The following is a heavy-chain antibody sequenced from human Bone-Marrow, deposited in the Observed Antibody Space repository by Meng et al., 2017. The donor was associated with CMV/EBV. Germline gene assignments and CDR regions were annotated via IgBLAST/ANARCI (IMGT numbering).Heavy chain of an antibody. V-gene: IGHV3-74*01. Sequence: GESLKISCAASGFTFSSYWMHWVRQAPGKGLVWVSRINSDGSSTSYADSVKGRFTISRDNAKNTLYLQMNSLRAEDTAVYYCVRNEYSSPYGMDVWGQGTTVTVSS. CDR2: INSDGSST. CDR3: VRNEYSSPYGMDV. J-gene: IGHJ6*02. CDR1: GFTFSSYW. D-gene: IGHD6-6*01.